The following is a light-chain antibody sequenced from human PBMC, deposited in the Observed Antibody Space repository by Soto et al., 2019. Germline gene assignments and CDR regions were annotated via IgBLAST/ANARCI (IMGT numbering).Light chain of an antibody. Sequence: EIVLTQSPGTLSLSRGERATLSCWASPSVSSGDLAWYQEKPGQGPRLLIYGASSRATGIPDRFSGSGSGTDFTLTISRLEPEDYAVYYYQQYVSSAEITFGQGTRLEIK. CDR3: QQYVSSAEIT. CDR2: GAS. V-gene: IGKV3-20*01. J-gene: IGKJ5*01. CDR1: PSVSSGD.